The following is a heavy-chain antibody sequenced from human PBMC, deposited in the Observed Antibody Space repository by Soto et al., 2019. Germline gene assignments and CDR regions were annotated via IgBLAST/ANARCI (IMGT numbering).Heavy chain of an antibody. CDR3: ARLVVVAPVANA. Sequence: SETLSLTCPVSGGSISYNSYYWGWIRQPPGKGLEWVGGIFYTGTTYYSPSLKDRVTISVDTSKNSFSLNLTSVTAADTAVYFCARLVVVAPVANAWGQGTLVTVSS. D-gene: IGHD2-2*01. V-gene: IGHV4-39*02. CDR2: IFYTGTT. J-gene: IGHJ5*02. CDR1: GGSISYNSYY.